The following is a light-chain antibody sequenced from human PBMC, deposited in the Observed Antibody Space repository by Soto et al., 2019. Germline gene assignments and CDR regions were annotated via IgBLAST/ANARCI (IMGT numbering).Light chain of an antibody. V-gene: IGLV7-43*01. CDR1: TGAVTSGYY. Sequence: QAVVTQEPSLTVSPGGTDTLTCASSTGAVTSGYYPNWFQQKPGQAPRALIYSTSNKYSWTPARFSGSLLGGKAALTLSGVQPEDEAEYYCLLYYGGQLGVFGGGTKLTVL. CDR3: LLYYGGQLGV. CDR2: STS. J-gene: IGLJ2*01.